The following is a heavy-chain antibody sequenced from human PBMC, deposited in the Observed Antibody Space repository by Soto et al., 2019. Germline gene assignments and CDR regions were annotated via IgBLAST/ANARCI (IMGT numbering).Heavy chain of an antibody. CDR3: ARHNRYSSTWFEGWFDP. CDR1: GYSFSNNW. CDR2: MHPGDSDT. Sequence: EVQLVQSGAEVKKAGESLKISCKGSGYSFSNNWVGWVRQMPGKGLELMGIMHPGDSDTRYSPSFQGQVTISADKSINPAYLQWSSLKPSDSAMYYCARHNRYSSTWFEGWFDPWGQGTLVTVSS. D-gene: IGHD6-13*01. V-gene: IGHV5-51*03. J-gene: IGHJ5*02.